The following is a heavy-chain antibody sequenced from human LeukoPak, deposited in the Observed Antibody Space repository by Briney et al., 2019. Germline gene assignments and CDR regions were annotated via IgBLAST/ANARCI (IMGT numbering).Heavy chain of an antibody. CDR3: AKDDDILTGYLDY. Sequence: GRSLRLSCAASGFTFGSYGMHWVRQAPGKGLEWVAVISYDGSNKYYADSVKGRFTISRDNSKNTLYLQMNSLRAEDTPVYYCAKDDDILTGYLDYWGQGTLVTVSS. J-gene: IGHJ4*02. D-gene: IGHD3-9*01. CDR2: ISYDGSNK. CDR1: GFTFGSYG. V-gene: IGHV3-30*18.